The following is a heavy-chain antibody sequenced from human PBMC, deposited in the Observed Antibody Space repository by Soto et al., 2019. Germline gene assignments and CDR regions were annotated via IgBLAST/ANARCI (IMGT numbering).Heavy chain of an antibody. V-gene: IGHV3-33*01. Sequence: GSLRLSCAASGFTFSSYGMHWVRQAPGKGLEWVAVIWYDGSNKYYADSVKGRFTISRDNSKNTLYLQMNSLRAEDTAVYYCARDVTGATTPDYWGQGTLVTVSS. D-gene: IGHD1-26*01. CDR1: GFTFSSYG. CDR2: IWYDGSNK. J-gene: IGHJ4*02. CDR3: ARDVTGATTPDY.